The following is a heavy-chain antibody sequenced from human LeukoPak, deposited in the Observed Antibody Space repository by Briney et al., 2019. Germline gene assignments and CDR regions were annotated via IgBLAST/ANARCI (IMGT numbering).Heavy chain of an antibody. CDR3: ARVPYYYDSSGYLDY. CDR1: GYTLTELS. J-gene: IGHJ4*02. Sequence: ASVKVSCKVSGYTLTELSMHWVRQAPGKGLEWMGGFDPEDGETIYAQKFQGRVTMTEDTSTDTAYMELSSLRSEDTAVYYCARVPYYYDSSGYLDYWGQGTLVTVSS. V-gene: IGHV1-24*01. D-gene: IGHD3-22*01. CDR2: FDPEDGET.